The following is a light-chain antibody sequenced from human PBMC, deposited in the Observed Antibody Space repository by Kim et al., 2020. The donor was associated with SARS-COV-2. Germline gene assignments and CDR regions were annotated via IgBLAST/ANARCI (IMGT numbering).Light chain of an antibody. V-gene: IGLV3-9*01. CDR3: QVWDSSTDVV. J-gene: IGLJ2*01. CDR1: NNGSKN. Sequence: VALGQTARISWGRNNNGSKNVPLYQQKPGQAPALVIYRNTNRPSGVPERFSGSNSENTATLTISRAQAGDEADYYCQVWDSSTDVVFGGGTQLTVL. CDR2: RNT.